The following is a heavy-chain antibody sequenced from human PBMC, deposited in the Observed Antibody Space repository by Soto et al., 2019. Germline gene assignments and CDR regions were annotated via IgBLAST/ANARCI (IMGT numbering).Heavy chain of an antibody. CDR2: IYHTGST. CDR1: GYSISNGYY. D-gene: IGHD6-13*01. Sequence: SETLSLTCAVSGYSISNGYYWGWIRQPPGRGLEWIGSIYHTGSTYYNPSLKSRVTISVDTSKNQFSLKLSSVTAADTAVYYCARRHSSNWYGLDYWGQGTLVTVSS. CDR3: ARRHSSNWYGLDY. J-gene: IGHJ4*02. V-gene: IGHV4-38-2*01.